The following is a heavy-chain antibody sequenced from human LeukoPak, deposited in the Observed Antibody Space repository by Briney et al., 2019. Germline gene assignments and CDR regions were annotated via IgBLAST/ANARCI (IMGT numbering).Heavy chain of an antibody. Sequence: SETLFLTCTVSGDSISSYYWTWIRQPPGEGLEWIGHISYSGSTNYNPSPKSRVTISVDTSKSQFSLKLSSVTAADTAVYYCARALAPYGDYAFDYWGQGTLVTVSS. CDR3: ARALAPYGDYAFDY. J-gene: IGHJ4*02. D-gene: IGHD4-17*01. CDR1: GDSISSYY. V-gene: IGHV4-59*01. CDR2: ISYSGST.